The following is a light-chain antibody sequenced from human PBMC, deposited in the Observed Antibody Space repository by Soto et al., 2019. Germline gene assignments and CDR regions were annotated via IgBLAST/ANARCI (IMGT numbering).Light chain of an antibody. J-gene: IGKJ1*01. V-gene: IGKV1-5*01. CDR1: QSISSW. CDR3: QQYNSYSGT. CDR2: DAS. Sequence: DIQMTQSPSTLSASVGDIFTITCRASQSISSWLDWYQQKPGKAPKLLIYDASSLESGVPSRLSGSGYGTELTITISSMQPDDFATYYCQQYNSYSGTFGQGTKVDIK.